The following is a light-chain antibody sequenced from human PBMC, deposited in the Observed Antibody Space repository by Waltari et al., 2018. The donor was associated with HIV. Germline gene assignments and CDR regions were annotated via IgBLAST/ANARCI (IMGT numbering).Light chain of an antibody. CDR2: RNN. CDR1: NSNIGTNS. V-gene: IGLV1-47*01. Sequence: QPVLTQPPSASGTPGHGVTISCSGSNSNIGTNSVYWYQHLPGMAPKLLIYRNNRGPSGFPDRFSGSRSGTSASLAISGLRSEDEADYYCATWDDSLIWVFGGGTKLTVL. J-gene: IGLJ3*02. CDR3: ATWDDSLIWV.